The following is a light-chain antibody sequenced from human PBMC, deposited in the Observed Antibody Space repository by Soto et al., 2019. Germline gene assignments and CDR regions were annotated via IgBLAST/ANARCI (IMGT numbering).Light chain of an antibody. J-gene: IGKJ3*01. CDR1: QSVSRNS. Sequence: EIVLTQSPGTLSLSPGERATLSCGASQSVSRNSLAWYQQQPGQAPRLLIYGASSRATDIPDRFSGSGSGTDLTLIVSRLEPEDFAVYFCQQYGTSPPTFGPGTKVDIK. V-gene: IGKV3-20*01. CDR3: QQYGTSPPT. CDR2: GAS.